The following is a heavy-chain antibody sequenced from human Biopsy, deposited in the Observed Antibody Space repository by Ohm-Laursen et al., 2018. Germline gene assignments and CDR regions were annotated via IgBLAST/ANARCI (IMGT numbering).Heavy chain of an antibody. CDR1: QFTFTNSW. J-gene: IGHJ4*02. V-gene: IGHV3-15*01. D-gene: IGHD1-26*01. CDR2: IKSKVDGETT. Sequence: GSLRLSCSASQFTFTNSWMNWVRQAPGKGPEWVARIKSKVDGETTDYAAPVKGRFTISRDDSTKMLYLEMNSLKAEDTAVYYCSSDSGYKWELRAAGFDYWGRGTMVTVSA. CDR3: SSDSGYKWELRAAGFDY.